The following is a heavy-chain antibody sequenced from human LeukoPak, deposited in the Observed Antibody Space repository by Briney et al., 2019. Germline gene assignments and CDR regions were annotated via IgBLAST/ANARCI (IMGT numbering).Heavy chain of an antibody. J-gene: IGHJ5*02. CDR1: EYTFTGYY. D-gene: IGHD4-17*01. Sequence: ASVKVSCKASEYTFTGYYMHWVRQAPGQGLEWMGGIIPIFGTANYAQKFQGRVTITADESTSTAYMELSSLRSEDTAVYYCARSTVTMYNWFDPWGQGTLVTVSS. V-gene: IGHV1-69*13. CDR2: IIPIFGTA. CDR3: ARSTVTMYNWFDP.